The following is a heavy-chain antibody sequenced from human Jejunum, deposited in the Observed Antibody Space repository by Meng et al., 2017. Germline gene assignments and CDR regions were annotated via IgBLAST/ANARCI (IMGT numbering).Heavy chain of an antibody. J-gene: IGHJ5*02. CDR2: VSFDGTET. V-gene: IGHV3-30*01. D-gene: IGHD3-22*01. CDR1: GFNFHGYA. CDR3: ARSGGFSSEYP. Sequence: QGELVEAGGGVVQPGRSLGLSCAASGFNFHGYAMHWVRQAPGKGLEWVAGVSFDGTETFYADSVKGRFTISRDNSKNTLFLQMNGLRPDDTAMYYCARSGGFSSEYPWGQGTLVTVSS.